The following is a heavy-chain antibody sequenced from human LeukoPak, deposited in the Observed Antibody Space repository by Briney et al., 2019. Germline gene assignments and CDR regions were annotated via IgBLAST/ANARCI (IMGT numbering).Heavy chain of an antibody. D-gene: IGHD6-19*01. CDR3: ARAAVAGSRRLNWFDP. Sequence: ASVKVSCKASGYTFTSYGISWVRQAPGQGLEWMGWISAYNGNTNYAQKLQGRVTMTTDTSTSTAYMELRSLRSDDTAVYYCARAAVAGSRRLNWFDPWGQGTLVTVSS. J-gene: IGHJ5*02. CDR2: ISAYNGNT. V-gene: IGHV1-18*01. CDR1: GYTFTSYG.